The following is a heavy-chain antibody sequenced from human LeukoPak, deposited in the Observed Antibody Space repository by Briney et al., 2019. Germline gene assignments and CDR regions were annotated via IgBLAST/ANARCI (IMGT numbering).Heavy chain of an antibody. CDR1: GFTFSTYG. V-gene: IGHV3-33*06. CDR3: VKERGPFDAFDI. CDR2: IWSDGNNK. Sequence: GGSLRLSCVATGFTFSTYGMHWVRQAPGKGLEWVAVIWSDGNNKFYADSVKGRFTFSRDNSRNTLSLQMNSLRAEDTAIYYRVKERGPFDAFDIWGQGTMVTVSS. J-gene: IGHJ3*02.